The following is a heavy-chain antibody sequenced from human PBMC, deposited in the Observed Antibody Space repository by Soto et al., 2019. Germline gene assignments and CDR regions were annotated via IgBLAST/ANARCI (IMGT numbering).Heavy chain of an antibody. J-gene: IGHJ2*01. CDR3: ARGVVVVPATMFRYFDL. CDR2: ISTYNGNT. V-gene: IGHV1-18*01. Sequence: QVQLEQSGAKVKKPGASVKVSCKASGYTFSSYGLSWVRQAPGQGLEWMGWISTYNGNTTYAQKFQGRVTMTTDTSTSTAYMEVRSLRSDDTAMYYCARGVVVVPATMFRYFDLWGRGTLVTVSS. CDR1: GYTFSSYG. D-gene: IGHD2-2*01.